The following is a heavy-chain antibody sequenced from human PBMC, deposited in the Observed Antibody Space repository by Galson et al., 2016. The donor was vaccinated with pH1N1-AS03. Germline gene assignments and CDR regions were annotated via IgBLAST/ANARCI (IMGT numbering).Heavy chain of an antibody. CDR2: IKEDGSEK. J-gene: IGHJ4*02. Sequence: SLRLSCAASGFTFSSYWMSWVRQAPGKGLEWVANIKEDGSEKYYVDSVKGRFTISRDNGKNSLYLQMNSLRAEDTAVYFCARNRLYSSQIGFDYWAQGTLVTVSS. V-gene: IGHV3-7*01. D-gene: IGHD6-13*01. CDR3: ARNRLYSSQIGFDY. CDR1: GFTFSSYW.